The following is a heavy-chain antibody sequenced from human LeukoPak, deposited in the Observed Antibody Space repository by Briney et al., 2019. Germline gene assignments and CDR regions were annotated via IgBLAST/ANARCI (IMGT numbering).Heavy chain of an antibody. CDR2: IKPDGRDK. CDR3: ARWRLYTGSGTGTSRYSFDL. CDR1: GLFFSTNW. V-gene: IGHV3-7*01. Sequence: GGSLRLSCAASGLFFSTNWMSWVRQAPGKGLEWVATIKPDGRDKYYVDSVKGRFTMSRDNAKNSLYLQMNSLRAEDTAVYYCARWRLYTGSGTGTSRYSFDLWGQGTLITVPS. D-gene: IGHD3-16*02. J-gene: IGHJ4*02.